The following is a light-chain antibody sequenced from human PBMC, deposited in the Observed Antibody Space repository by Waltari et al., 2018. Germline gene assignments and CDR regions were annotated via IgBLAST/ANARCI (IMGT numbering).Light chain of an antibody. V-gene: IGKV1-33*01. J-gene: IGKJ3*01. CDR3: QQYDNLPLT. CDR2: DAS. Sequence: DIQMTQSPSSLSASVGDRVTITCQASQDISKYLNWYQQKPGKAPQLLIYDASNLESGVPSRFSGSGSGTDFTFTISSLQAADIATYYCQQYDNLPLTFGPGTKVDI. CDR1: QDISKY.